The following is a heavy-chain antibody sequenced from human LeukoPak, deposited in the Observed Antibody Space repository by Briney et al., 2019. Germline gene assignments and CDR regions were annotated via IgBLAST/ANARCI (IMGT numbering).Heavy chain of an antibody. J-gene: IGHJ4*02. Sequence: GESLRISCKGSGYSFTSYWIGWVRQMPGKGLEWMGIIYPGDSDTRYSPSFQGQVTISADKSISTAYLQWSSLKASDTAMYYCARHGQYCGGDCYYTDWGQGTLVTVSS. CDR3: ARHGQYCGGDCYYTD. V-gene: IGHV5-51*01. CDR1: GYSFTSYW. D-gene: IGHD2-21*02. CDR2: IYPGDSDT.